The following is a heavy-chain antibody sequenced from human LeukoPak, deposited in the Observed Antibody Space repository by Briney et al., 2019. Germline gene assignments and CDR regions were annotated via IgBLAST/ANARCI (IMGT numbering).Heavy chain of an antibody. CDR2: ISSSSSTI. CDR1: GFTFSSYS. J-gene: IGHJ3*02. Sequence: GSLRLSCAASGFTFSSYSMNWVRQAPGKGLEWVSYISSSSSTIYYADSVKGRFTISRDNAKNSLYLQVNSLRAEDTAVYYCAIKPFDHHAFDIWGQGTMVTVSS. V-gene: IGHV3-48*01. D-gene: IGHD3-9*01. CDR3: AIKPFDHHAFDI.